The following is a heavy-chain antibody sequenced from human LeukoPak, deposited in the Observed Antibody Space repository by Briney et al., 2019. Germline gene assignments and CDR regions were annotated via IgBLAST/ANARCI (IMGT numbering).Heavy chain of an antibody. CDR1: GDSLSGYY. V-gene: IGHV4-4*07. D-gene: IGHD3-10*01. Sequence: SGTLSLTCTVSGDSLSGYYWSWIRQPAGKGLEWIGHIYTTGSTDYNPSLKSRVTILLDKSRKELPLKLTSVTAADTAVYYCARDYKFPPMDSSYYFSMDVWGKGTAVTVSS. CDR3: ARDYKFPPMDSSYYFSMDV. J-gene: IGHJ6*03. CDR2: IYTTGST.